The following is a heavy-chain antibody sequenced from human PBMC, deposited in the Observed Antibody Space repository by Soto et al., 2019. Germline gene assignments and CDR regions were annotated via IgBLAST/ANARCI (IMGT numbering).Heavy chain of an antibody. V-gene: IGHV4-34*01. CDR2: INHSGST. D-gene: IGHD2-15*01. CDR3: ARLGYCSGGSCYPGVEDY. J-gene: IGHJ4*02. CDR1: GGSFSGYY. Sequence: SETLSLACAVYGGSFSGYYWSWIRQPPGKGLEWIGEINHSGSTNYNPSLKSRVTISVDTSKNQFSLKLSSVTAADTAVYYCARLGYCSGGSCYPGVEDYWGQGTLVTVSS.